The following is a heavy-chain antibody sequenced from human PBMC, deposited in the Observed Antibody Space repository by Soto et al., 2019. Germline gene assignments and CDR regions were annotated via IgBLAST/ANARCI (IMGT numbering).Heavy chain of an antibody. CDR1: GDSISSDKW. CDR3: ARGERQQQRDY. V-gene: IGHV4-4*02. Sequence: NPSETLSLTCAVSGDSISSDKWWSWVRQPPGKGLEWIGEAYHSGNTNYNPSLKSRVIISVDKPKNQFSLKLSSVTDADTAMYYCARGERQQQRDYWGQGTLVTVSS. J-gene: IGHJ4*02. D-gene: IGHD6-13*01. CDR2: AYHSGNT.